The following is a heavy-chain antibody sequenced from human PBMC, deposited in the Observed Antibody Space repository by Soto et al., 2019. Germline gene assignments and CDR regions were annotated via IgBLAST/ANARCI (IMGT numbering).Heavy chain of an antibody. CDR3: AKTALGWFDP. CDR1: GGSISSYY. CDR2: IFYSGRSGST. V-gene: IGHV4-59*01. Sequence: SETLSLTCSVSGGSISSYYWSWIRQPPGKGLEWIGYIFYSGRSGSTNYNPSLKSRVIISVDTSKNQFSLKLTSVTAVDTAVYYCAKTALGWFDPWGQGTLVTVPS. J-gene: IGHJ5*02. D-gene: IGHD2-21*02.